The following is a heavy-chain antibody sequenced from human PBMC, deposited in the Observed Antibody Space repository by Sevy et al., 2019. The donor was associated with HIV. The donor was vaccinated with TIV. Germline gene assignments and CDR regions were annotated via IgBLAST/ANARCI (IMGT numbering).Heavy chain of an antibody. CDR2: IYYSGST. D-gene: IGHD3-10*01. CDR1: GGSISSSSYY. J-gene: IGHJ5*02. Sequence: SETLSLTCTVSGGSISSSSYYWGWIRQPPGKGLEWIGSIYYSGSTYYNPSLKSRVTISVDTSKNQFSLKPSSVTAADTAVYYCARRRGPVRGVIPPNWFDPWGQGTLVTVSS. V-gene: IGHV4-39*01. CDR3: ARRRGPVRGVIPPNWFDP.